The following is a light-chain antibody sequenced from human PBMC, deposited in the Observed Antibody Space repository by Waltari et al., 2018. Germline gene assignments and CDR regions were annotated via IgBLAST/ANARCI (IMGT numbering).Light chain of an antibody. CDR1: DLPKKY. CDR3: YSTDSSGTRRV. V-gene: IGLV3-10*01. CDR2: EDT. J-gene: IGLJ3*02. Sequence: SDELTQPPSVSVSPGQTARITCSGDDLPKKYASWYQQTSGPAPVLVIYEDTKRPSGIPERFSGSSAGTVATLTISGAQVEDEADYYCYSTDSSGTRRVFGGGTKLTVL.